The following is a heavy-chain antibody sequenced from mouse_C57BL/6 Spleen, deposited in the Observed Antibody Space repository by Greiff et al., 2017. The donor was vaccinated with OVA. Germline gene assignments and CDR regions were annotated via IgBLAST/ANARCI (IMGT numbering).Heavy chain of an antibody. Sequence: DVHLVESGGGLVQPKGSLKLSCAASGFSFNTYAMNWVRQAPGKGLEWVARIRSKSNNYATYYAASVKERFTISRDDSESMLYLQMNNLKTEDTAMYYCVREGLWSPCTMEYWGQGTSVTVSS. CDR3: VREGLWSPCTMEY. V-gene: IGHV10-1*01. D-gene: IGHD1-1*02. J-gene: IGHJ4*01. CDR2: IRSKSNNYAT. CDR1: GFSFNTYA.